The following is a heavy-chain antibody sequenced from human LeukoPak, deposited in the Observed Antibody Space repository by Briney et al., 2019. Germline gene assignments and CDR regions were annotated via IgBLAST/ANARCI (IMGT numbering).Heavy chain of an antibody. CDR1: GFTFSSYA. V-gene: IGHV3-23*01. Sequence: GGSLRLSCAASGFTFSSYAMSWVRQAPGKGLEWVSAISGSGGSTYYADSVKGRFTISRDNSKNTLYLQMNSLRAEDTAVYYCAKAGYDIRDYYYYYYYMDVWGKGTTVTVSS. CDR2: ISGSGGST. CDR3: AKAGYDIRDYYYYYYYMDV. D-gene: IGHD3-9*01. J-gene: IGHJ6*03.